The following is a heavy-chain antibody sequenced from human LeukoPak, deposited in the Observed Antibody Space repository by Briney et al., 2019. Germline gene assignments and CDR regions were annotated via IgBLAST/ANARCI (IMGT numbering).Heavy chain of an antibody. Sequence: PGGSLRLSCAASGFTFSSYEMKWVRQAPGKGLEWIPYISPDGSTIDYADSVKGRFTISRDNAENSLYLQMNSLRDEDTAVYYCARDRYALQYWGQGTLVTVSS. CDR2: ISPDGSTI. CDR1: GFTFSSYE. D-gene: IGHD5-12*01. CDR3: ARDRYALQY. J-gene: IGHJ1*01. V-gene: IGHV3-48*03.